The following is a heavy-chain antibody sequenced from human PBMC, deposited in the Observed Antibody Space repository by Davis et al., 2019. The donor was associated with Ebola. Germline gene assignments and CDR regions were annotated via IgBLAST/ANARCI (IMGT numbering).Heavy chain of an antibody. CDR1: GGSISSYY. CDR3: ARGPAYSGIDY. Sequence: MPSETLSLTCTVSGGSISSYYWSWIRQPPGKGLEWIGYIYYSGSTNYNPSLKSRVTISVDTSKNQFSLKLSSVTAADTAVYYCARGPAYSGIDYWGQGTLVTVSS. J-gene: IGHJ4*02. D-gene: IGHD1-26*01. CDR2: IYYSGST. V-gene: IGHV4-59*12.